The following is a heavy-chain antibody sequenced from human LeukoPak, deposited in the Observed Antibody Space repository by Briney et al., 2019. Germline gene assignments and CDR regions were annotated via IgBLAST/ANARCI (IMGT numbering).Heavy chain of an antibody. CDR1: GGSFSGYY. CDR3: ARGLRRLAGYGYYYYYYMDV. CDR2: INHSGST. D-gene: IGHD5-18*01. Sequence: SETLSLTCAVYGGSFSGYYWSWIRQPPGKGLEWIGEINHSGSTNYNPSLKSRVTISVDTSKNQFSLELFSVTAADTALYYCARGLRRLAGYGYYYYYYMDVWAKGTTVSVSS. J-gene: IGHJ6*03. V-gene: IGHV4-34*01.